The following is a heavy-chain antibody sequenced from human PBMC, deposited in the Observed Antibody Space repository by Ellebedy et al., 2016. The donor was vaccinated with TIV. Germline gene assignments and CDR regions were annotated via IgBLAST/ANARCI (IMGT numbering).Heavy chain of an antibody. V-gene: IGHV3-7*01. D-gene: IGHD1-26*01. J-gene: IGHJ3*02. Sequence: GESLKISXEASGFTFSNYWISWVRQAPGKGLEWVANIKEDGNEKYYVDSVKGRFTISRDDAKNSLYLHMNSLRDEDTAVYYCARRGNYLGDAFDIWGQGAMVIVSS. CDR3: ARRGNYLGDAFDI. CDR2: IKEDGNEK. CDR1: GFTFSNYW.